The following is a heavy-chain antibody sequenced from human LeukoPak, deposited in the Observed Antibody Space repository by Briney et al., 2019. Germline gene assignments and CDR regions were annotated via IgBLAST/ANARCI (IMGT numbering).Heavy chain of an antibody. D-gene: IGHD3-10*01. V-gene: IGHV3-23*01. CDR1: GFTFSSYG. J-gene: IGHJ5*02. CDR3: AKDQDIQWFGVNDNWFDP. CDR2: ISGSGGST. Sequence: GASLRLSCAASGFTFSSYGMSWVRQAPGKGLEWVSAISGSGGSTYYADSVKGRFTISRDNSKNTLYLQMNSLRAEDTAVYYCAKDQDIQWFGVNDNWFDPWGQGTLVTVSS.